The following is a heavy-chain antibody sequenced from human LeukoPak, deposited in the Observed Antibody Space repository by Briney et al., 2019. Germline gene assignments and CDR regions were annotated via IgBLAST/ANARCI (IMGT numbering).Heavy chain of an antibody. CDR3: ARDLRSPSDTNVAIDY. CDR1: GFTFSRYW. Sequence: GGSLRLSCAASGFTFSRYWMHCVRHTPGKGLVGVSRINSDGSSTVSADSVRGRFTISRDNAMNTLYLQMNSLRAEDTAVYYCARDLRSPSDTNVAIDYWGQGTLVTVSS. V-gene: IGHV3-74*01. CDR2: INSDGSST. J-gene: IGHJ4*02.